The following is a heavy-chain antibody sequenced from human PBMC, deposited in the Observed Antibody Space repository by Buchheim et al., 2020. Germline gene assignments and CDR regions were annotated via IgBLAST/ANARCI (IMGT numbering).Heavy chain of an antibody. D-gene: IGHD6-6*01. Sequence: QVWLVESGGGVVQPGTSLRLSCAASGFTFSDYGMHWVRQAPGKGLEWVTFIWYDGSNKFYADSVKGRFTISRDNSKNTLFLQMNRIRAEDTAVYYCARGGIAAREDDYAMDVWGQGTT. CDR1: GFTFSDYG. CDR2: IWYDGSNK. CDR3: ARGGIAAREDDYAMDV. J-gene: IGHJ6*02. V-gene: IGHV3-33*01.